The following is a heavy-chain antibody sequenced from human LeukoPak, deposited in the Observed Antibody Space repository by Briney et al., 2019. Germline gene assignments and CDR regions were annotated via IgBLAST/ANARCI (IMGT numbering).Heavy chain of an antibody. CDR2: IYYRGST. Sequence: PSETLSLTCTLSGGSINSSSYYWGWVRQPPGKGLEWIGSIYYRGSTYYNPSLKSRVTLSVDTPKNQLSLKLRSVTAADSAVYYCAGQPIAFSGGWHSGVDYWGQGIPVIVSS. CDR3: AGQPIAFSGGWHSGVDY. J-gene: IGHJ4*02. V-gene: IGHV4-39*01. CDR1: GGSINSSSYY. D-gene: IGHD6-19*01.